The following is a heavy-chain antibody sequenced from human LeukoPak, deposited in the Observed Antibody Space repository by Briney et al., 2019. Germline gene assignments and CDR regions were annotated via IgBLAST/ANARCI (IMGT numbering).Heavy chain of an antibody. CDR2: INPSGGST. V-gene: IGHV1-46*01. CDR3: AALWFGETYGMDV. J-gene: IGHJ6*02. D-gene: IGHD3-10*01. Sequence: ASVKVSCKASGYTFTSYYMHWVRQAPGQGLEWMGIINPSGGSTSYAQKFQGRVTITRDMSTSTAYMELSSLRSEDTAVYYCAALWFGETYGMDVWGQGTTVTVSS. CDR1: GYTFTSYY.